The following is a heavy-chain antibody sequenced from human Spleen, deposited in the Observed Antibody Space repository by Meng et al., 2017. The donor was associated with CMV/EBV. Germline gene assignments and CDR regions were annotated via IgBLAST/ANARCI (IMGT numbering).Heavy chain of an antibody. J-gene: IGHJ6*02. CDR3: ARCLSDYHILTNKVNYYGMDV. V-gene: IGHV3-53*05. Sequence: GGSLRLSCAASGFTVSSNYMSWVRQAPGKGLEWVSVIYSGGSTYYADSVKGRFTISRDNSKNTLFLQMNRLRAEDTAVYYCARCLSDYHILTNKVNYYGMDVWGQGTAVTVSS. D-gene: IGHD3-9*01. CDR1: GFTVSSNY. CDR2: IYSGGST.